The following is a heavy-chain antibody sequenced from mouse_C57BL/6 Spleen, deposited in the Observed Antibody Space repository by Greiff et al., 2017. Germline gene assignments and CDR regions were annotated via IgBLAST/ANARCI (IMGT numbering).Heavy chain of an antibody. CDR2: IHPNSGST. V-gene: IGHV1-64*01. CDR3: ARSRYDYGSFDY. J-gene: IGHJ2*01. Sequence: QVQLQQPGAELVKPGASVKLSCKASGYTFTSYWMHWVKQRPGQGLEWIGMIHPNSGSTNYNEKFKSKATLTVYKSSSTAYMQLSSLTSEDSAVYYCARSRYDYGSFDYWGQGTTLTVSS. CDR1: GYTFTSYW. D-gene: IGHD2-4*01.